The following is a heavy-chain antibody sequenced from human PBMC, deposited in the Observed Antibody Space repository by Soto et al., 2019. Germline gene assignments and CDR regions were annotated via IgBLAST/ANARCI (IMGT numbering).Heavy chain of an antibody. D-gene: IGHD2-2*01. CDR3: ARGGYCSSTSCPPAWWFDP. CDR2: INPNSGGT. CDR1: GYTFTGYY. V-gene: IGHV1-2*02. J-gene: IGHJ5*02. Sequence: QVQLVQSGAEVKKPGASVKVSCKASGYTFTGYYMHWVRQAPGQGLEWMGWINPNSGGTNYAQKFQGTVTMTRDTSISTAHMELSRLTSDDTAVYYCARGGYCSSTSCPPAWWFDPWGQGTLVTVSS.